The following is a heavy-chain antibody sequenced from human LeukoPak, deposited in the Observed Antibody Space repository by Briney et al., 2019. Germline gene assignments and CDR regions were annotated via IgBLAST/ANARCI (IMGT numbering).Heavy chain of an antibody. Sequence: GGSLRLSCTASGFSFSYYPMNWVRQAPGKGLEWVSLITSSSSHIYYVDSVKGRFTVSRDNAKNSLYLQMDSLRAEDTAVYYCASLELLGYWGQGTLVTVSS. CDR1: GFSFSYYP. J-gene: IGHJ4*02. CDR2: ITSSSSHI. D-gene: IGHD1-7*01. CDR3: ASLELLGY. V-gene: IGHV3-21*01.